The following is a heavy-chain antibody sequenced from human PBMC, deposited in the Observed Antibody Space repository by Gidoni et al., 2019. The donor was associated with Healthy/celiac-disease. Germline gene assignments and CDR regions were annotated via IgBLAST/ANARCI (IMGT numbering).Heavy chain of an antibody. CDR1: GFTFADEA. Sequence: EGQLVESGGGLVQPGRSLRRSCAASGFTFADEAMPWVRQAPGKGLEWVSGISWNSGSIGYAASVKCRFTISRDNAKNSLYLQMNSLRAEDTALYYCAKVPPGIAAAGDWYFDLWGRGTLVTVSS. CDR2: ISWNSGSI. D-gene: IGHD6-13*01. J-gene: IGHJ2*01. V-gene: IGHV3-9*01. CDR3: AKVPPGIAAAGDWYFDL.